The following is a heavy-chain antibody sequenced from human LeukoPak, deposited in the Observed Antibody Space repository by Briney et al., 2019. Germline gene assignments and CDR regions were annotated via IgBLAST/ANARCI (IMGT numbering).Heavy chain of an antibody. Sequence: GKSLRLSCVVSDFTLSSHGMHWVRQAPGKGLEWVAVISSDGGKKSYADSVKGRFTISRDNSKNTLYLQMDSLRVEDTAIYYCARDRAWDYLDPWDQGPLVTVSS. V-gene: IGHV3-30*03. CDR3: ARDRAWDYLDP. CDR2: ISSDGGKK. D-gene: IGHD3-16*01. J-gene: IGHJ5*02. CDR1: DFTLSSHG.